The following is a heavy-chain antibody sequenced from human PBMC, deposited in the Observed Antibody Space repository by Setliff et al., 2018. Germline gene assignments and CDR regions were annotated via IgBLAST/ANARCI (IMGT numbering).Heavy chain of an antibody. Sequence: PSETLSLTCTVSGGSISSYYWSRIRQPAGKGLEWIGHTYIGGSANYNPSLKSRVTMSIDTSKNQFSLKLNSVTAADVAVYYCAREQWLDPPGYYYMDVWAKGTTVTVSS. D-gene: IGHD6-19*01. CDR2: TYIGGSA. J-gene: IGHJ6*03. CDR1: GGSISSYY. CDR3: AREQWLDPPGYYYMDV. V-gene: IGHV4-4*07.